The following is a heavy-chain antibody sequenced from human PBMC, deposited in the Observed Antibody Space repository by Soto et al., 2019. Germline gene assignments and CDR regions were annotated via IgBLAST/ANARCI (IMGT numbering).Heavy chain of an antibody. CDR2: IIPILGIA. CDR3: ASWVHSSSSWFNSAEYFQH. J-gene: IGHJ1*01. CDR1: GGTFSSYT. V-gene: IGHV1-69*02. Sequence: QVQLVQSGAEVKKPGSSVKVSCKASGGTFSSYTISWVRQAPGRGLEWMGRIIPILGIANYAQKFQGRVTITADKSTSTAYMELSSLRSEDTAVYYCASWVHSSSSWFNSAEYFQHWGQGTLVTVSS. D-gene: IGHD6-13*01.